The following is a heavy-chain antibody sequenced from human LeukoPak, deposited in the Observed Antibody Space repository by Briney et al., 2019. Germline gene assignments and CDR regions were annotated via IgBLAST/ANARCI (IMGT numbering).Heavy chain of an antibody. V-gene: IGHV4-4*07. CDR1: GGSISSYH. Sequence: PSETLSLTCTVSGGSISSYHWIWIRQPAGKGLEWIGRIYTSGSTNYNPSLKSRVTMSVDTSKNQVSLKLRSVTDADTAVYYCARGGRGKAVDFDFWGQGTLVTVSS. CDR2: IYTSGST. CDR3: ARGGRGKAVDFDF. D-gene: IGHD6-19*01. J-gene: IGHJ4*02.